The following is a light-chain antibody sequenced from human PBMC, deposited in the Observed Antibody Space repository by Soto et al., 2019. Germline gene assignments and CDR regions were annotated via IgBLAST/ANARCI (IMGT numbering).Light chain of an antibody. J-gene: IGKJ4*01. Sequence: DIQMSQSPTSVSAYVGDRVAITCRASQGIGSWLAWYQQKPGKAPKLLIYVTSTLQSGVPSRFSGNGSGTDFTLTISSLQPEDFATYYCQQGNNFPLTFGGGTKVDIK. CDR3: QQGNNFPLT. CDR2: VTS. V-gene: IGKV1-12*01. CDR1: QGIGSW.